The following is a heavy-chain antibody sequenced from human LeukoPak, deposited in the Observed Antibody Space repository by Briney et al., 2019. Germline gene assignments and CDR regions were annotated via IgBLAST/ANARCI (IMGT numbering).Heavy chain of an antibody. J-gene: IGHJ3*02. Sequence: ASVKVSCKASGCTFTRYYMHWVRQAPGQGLEWMGWINPNSGGTNYAQKFQGRVSMTRDTSISTAYMELSRLRSDDTAVYYCARGLYYYDSSGYPADAFDSWGQGTMVTVSS. V-gene: IGHV1-2*02. CDR2: INPNSGGT. D-gene: IGHD3-22*01. CDR3: ARGLYYYDSSGYPADAFDS. CDR1: GCTFTRYY.